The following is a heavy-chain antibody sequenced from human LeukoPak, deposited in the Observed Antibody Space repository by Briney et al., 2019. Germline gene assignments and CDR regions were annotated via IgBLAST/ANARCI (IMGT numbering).Heavy chain of an antibody. J-gene: IGHJ4*02. D-gene: IGHD6-13*01. V-gene: IGHV3-15*01. Sequence: PGESLRLSCAASGFTFSNVWMSWVRQAPGKGLEWVGRIKSKTDGGTPDYAAPVKGRFTISRDDSKNTLYLQMNSLKTEDTAVYYCTGVSRSSWYDYWGQGTLVTVSS. CDR1: GFTFSNVW. CDR2: IKSKTDGGTP. CDR3: TGVSRSSWYDY.